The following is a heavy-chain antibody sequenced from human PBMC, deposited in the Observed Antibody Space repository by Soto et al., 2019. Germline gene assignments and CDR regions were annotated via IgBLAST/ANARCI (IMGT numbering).Heavy chain of an antibody. D-gene: IGHD2-2*01. CDR3: ARGPYCSSTSCYCDWFDP. J-gene: IGHJ5*02. CDR2: INAGNGDT. Sequence: GASGKVSCKASGYTFSSYAIDWVRQAPGQRLEWMGWINAGNGDTKYSQRFQGRVTVTRDTSASTAYMELSSLGSDDTAVYSCARGPYCSSTSCYCDWFDPWGQGTLVTVSS. V-gene: IGHV1-3*01. CDR1: GYTFSSYA.